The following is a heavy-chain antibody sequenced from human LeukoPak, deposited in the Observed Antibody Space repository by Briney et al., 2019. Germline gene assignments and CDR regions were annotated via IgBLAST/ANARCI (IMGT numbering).Heavy chain of an antibody. CDR1: GFTFSSYW. CDR2: ISSSSSTI. J-gene: IGHJ3*02. V-gene: IGHV3-48*01. D-gene: IGHD5-18*01. CDR3: ARGKDSYAFDAFDI. Sequence: PGGSLRLSCAASGFTFSSYWMSWVRQAPGKGLEWVSYISSSSSTIYYADSVKGRFTISRDNAKNSLYLQMNSLRAEDTAVYYCARGKDSYAFDAFDIWGQGTMVTVSS.